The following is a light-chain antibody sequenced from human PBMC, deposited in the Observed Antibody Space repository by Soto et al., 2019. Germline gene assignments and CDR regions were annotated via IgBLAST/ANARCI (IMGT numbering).Light chain of an antibody. CDR1: QSVSSD. CDR2: DTS. V-gene: IGKV3D-15*01. J-gene: IGKJ2*01. CDR3: QQYNSYLYT. Sequence: EIAMTQSPATLSVSPGERATLSCRTSQSVSSDLAWYQQKPGQAPRLLIYDTSTRATGIPARFSGSGSGTEFTLTISSMQSEDFAVYYCQQYNSYLYTFGQGTKLEIK.